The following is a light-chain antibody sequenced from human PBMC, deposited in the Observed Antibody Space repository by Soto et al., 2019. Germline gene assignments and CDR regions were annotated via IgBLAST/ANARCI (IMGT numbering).Light chain of an antibody. CDR1: SSDVGGYNS. J-gene: IGLJ1*01. Sequence: QSVLTQPASVSGSPGQSITISCTGTSSDVGGYNSVSWFQQHPSKAPKLIIYEVSHRPSGVSILFSGSKSGNTASLTISGLQAEDEADYYCNSYRHSTTLVFGTGTKLTVL. V-gene: IGLV2-14*01. CDR2: EVS. CDR3: NSYRHSTTLV.